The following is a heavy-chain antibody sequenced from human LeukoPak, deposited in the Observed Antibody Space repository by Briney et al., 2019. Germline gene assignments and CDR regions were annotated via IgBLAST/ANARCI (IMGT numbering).Heavy chain of an antibody. CDR3: ARPQYYYGSGSYTPFDY. CDR1: GFTFSSCS. Sequence: GGSLRLSCAASGFTFSSCSMNWVRQAPGKGLEWVSSISSSSSYIYYADSVKGRFTISRDNAKNSLYLQMNSLRAEDTAVYYCARPQYYYGSGSYTPFDYWGQGTLVTVSS. D-gene: IGHD3-10*01. V-gene: IGHV3-21*01. J-gene: IGHJ4*02. CDR2: ISSSSSYI.